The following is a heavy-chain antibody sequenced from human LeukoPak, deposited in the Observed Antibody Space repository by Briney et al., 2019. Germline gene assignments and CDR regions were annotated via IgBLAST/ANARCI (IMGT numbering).Heavy chain of an antibody. J-gene: IGHJ4*02. D-gene: IGHD1-14*01. CDR3: VRDSNLSFDY. CDR1: GLTLSPYW. Sequence: GGSLRLSCAASGLTLSPYWMHWVRQAPGKGLEWVSHINTDGTATTYADSVRGRFTISRDNAKSTLYLQMNSLRAEDTALYYCVRDSNLSFDYWGQGSLVTVSS. CDR2: INTDGTAT. V-gene: IGHV3-74*01.